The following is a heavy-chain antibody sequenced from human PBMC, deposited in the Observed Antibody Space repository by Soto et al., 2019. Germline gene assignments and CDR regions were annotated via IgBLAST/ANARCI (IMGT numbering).Heavy chain of an antibody. CDR1: GFSLPTNGVG. J-gene: IGHJ4*02. CDR3: THTVAKGAYWETFDY. Sequence: SGPTLVNPTQTLTLTRTVSGFSLPTNGVGVGWFRQPPGKALEWLALIYRDADKRYRPSLKSRVTITKDNTKSQVVLTMTNMDPVDTATYYCTHTVAKGAYWETFDYWGQGTLVTVSS. D-gene: IGHD1-26*01. CDR2: IYRDADK. V-gene: IGHV2-5*02.